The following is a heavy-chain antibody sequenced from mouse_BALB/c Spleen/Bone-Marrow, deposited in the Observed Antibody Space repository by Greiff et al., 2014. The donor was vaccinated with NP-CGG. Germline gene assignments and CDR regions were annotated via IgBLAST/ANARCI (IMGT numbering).Heavy chain of an antibody. CDR1: GFSLTNYG. CDR3: ARHRYYAMDY. CDR2: IWSDGST. V-gene: IGHV2-6-1*01. J-gene: IGHJ4*01. Sequence: VKLVESGPGLVAPSQSLSITCTISGFSLTNYGVHWVRQPPGKGLEWLVVIWSDGSTTYNAALKSRRSISKENSKSQVFLKMNSLQTDDTAMFYCARHRYYAMDYWGQGTSVTVSS.